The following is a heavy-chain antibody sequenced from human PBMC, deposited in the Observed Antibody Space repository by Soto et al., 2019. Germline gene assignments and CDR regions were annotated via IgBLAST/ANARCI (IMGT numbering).Heavy chain of an antibody. CDR1: GYKFTNYW. V-gene: IGHV5-51*01. D-gene: IGHD6-25*01. J-gene: IGHJ4*02. CDR3: ARLQPAAGENDLPFNS. Sequence: GESLKISCEASGYKFTNYWLGWVRQMPGKGLEWMGMIYPGESDANYSPSFQGHVTISADKSISTAYLQWSSLKPSDTAMYYCARLQPAAGENDLPFNSGAQGTRVTVSS. CDR2: IYPGESDA.